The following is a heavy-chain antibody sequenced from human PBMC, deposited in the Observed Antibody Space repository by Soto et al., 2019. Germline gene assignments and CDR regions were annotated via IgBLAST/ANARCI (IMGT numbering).Heavy chain of an antibody. CDR3: ASYPILEWLLPDYYYYYYMDV. Sequence: PGGSLRLSCAASGFTFSSYSMNWVRQAPGKGLEWVSYISSSSSTIYYADSVKGRFTISRDNAKNSLYLQMNSLGAEDTAVYYCASYPILEWLLPDYYYYYYMDVWGKGTTVTVSS. J-gene: IGHJ6*03. CDR2: ISSSSSTI. CDR1: GFTFSSYS. V-gene: IGHV3-48*01. D-gene: IGHD3-3*01.